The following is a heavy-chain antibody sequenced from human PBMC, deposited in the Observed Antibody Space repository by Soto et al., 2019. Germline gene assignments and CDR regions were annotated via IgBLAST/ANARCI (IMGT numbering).Heavy chain of an antibody. Sequence: EVQLLESGGGLVQPGGSLRLSCAASGFTFSSYAMSWVRQAPGKGLEWVSVISGSGDSTYYADSVRGRFTISRDNYKNTLYLQMNSLRAEDTAVYYWAKDRDGAAAGPTKFYGMDVWGQGTTVTVSS. J-gene: IGHJ6*02. CDR1: GFTFSSYA. V-gene: IGHV3-23*01. CDR3: AKDRDGAAAGPTKFYGMDV. CDR2: ISGSGDST. D-gene: IGHD6-13*01.